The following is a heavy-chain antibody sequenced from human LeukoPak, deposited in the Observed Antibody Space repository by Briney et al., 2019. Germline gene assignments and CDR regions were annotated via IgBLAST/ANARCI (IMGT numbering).Heavy chain of an antibody. D-gene: IGHD4/OR15-4a*01. CDR3: AREYGGYFDY. CDR1: GGTFSSYA. J-gene: IGHJ4*02. Sequence: ASVKVPCKASGGTFSSYAISWVRQAPGQGLEWMGWISAYNGNTNYAQKLQGRVTMTTDTSTSTAYMELRSLRSDDTAVYYCAREYGGYFDYWGQGTLVTVSS. CDR2: ISAYNGNT. V-gene: IGHV1-18*01.